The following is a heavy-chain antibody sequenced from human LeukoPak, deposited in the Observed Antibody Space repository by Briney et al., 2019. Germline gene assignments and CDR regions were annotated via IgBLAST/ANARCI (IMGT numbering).Heavy chain of an antibody. CDR2: INPNSGGT. CDR1: GYTFTGYY. V-gene: IGHV1-2*02. Sequence: ASVKVSCKASGYTFTGYYMHWVRQAPGQGLEWMGWINPNSGGTNYAQKFQGRVTMTRDTSISTAYMELSRLRSDDTAVYYCARASPPGYSSSWYLNGDAFDIWGQGTMVTVSS. CDR3: ARASPPGYSSSWYLNGDAFDI. J-gene: IGHJ3*02. D-gene: IGHD6-13*01.